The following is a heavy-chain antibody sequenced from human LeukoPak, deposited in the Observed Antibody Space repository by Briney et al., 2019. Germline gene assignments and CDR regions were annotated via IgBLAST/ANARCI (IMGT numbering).Heavy chain of an antibody. CDR1: GYTFTSYG. V-gene: IGHV1-18*01. CDR3: ARCSTEELSSAFDI. J-gene: IGHJ3*02. CDR2: ISAYNGNT. Sequence: GESLKISCKASGYTFTSYGISWVRQAPGQGLEWMGWISAYNGNTNYAQKLQGRVTMTTDTSTSTAYMELRSLRSDDTAVYYCARCSTEELSSAFDIWGQGTMVTVSS. D-gene: IGHD3-16*02.